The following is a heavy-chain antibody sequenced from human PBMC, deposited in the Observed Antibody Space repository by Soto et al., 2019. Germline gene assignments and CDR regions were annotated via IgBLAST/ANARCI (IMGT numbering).Heavy chain of an antibody. CDR3: ARVSFDHFVHWFDP. Sequence: PSQTLSLTCAISGDSVSSKTAAWNWIRQSPSRGLEWLGRTYFRSRWYNDYAISVKSRITINPDTPKNQFSLLLNSVTPEDTAVYYCARVSFDHFVHWFDPWGQGTLVTVSS. J-gene: IGHJ5*02. V-gene: IGHV6-1*01. D-gene: IGHD3-9*01. CDR2: TYFRSRWYN. CDR1: GDSVSSKTAA.